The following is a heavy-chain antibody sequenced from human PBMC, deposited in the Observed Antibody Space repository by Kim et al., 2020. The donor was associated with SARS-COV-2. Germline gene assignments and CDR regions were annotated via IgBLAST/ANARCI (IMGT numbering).Heavy chain of an antibody. CDR2: SNK. Sequence: SNKYYADSVKGRFTISRDNSKNTLYLQMNSLRVEDTAVYYCARAMLVFDYWGQGTLVTVSS. J-gene: IGHJ4*02. V-gene: IGHV3-33*01. D-gene: IGHD3-16*01. CDR3: ARAMLVFDY.